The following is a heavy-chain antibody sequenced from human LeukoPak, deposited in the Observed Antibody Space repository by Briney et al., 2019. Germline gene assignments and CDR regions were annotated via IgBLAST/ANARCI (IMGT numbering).Heavy chain of an antibody. D-gene: IGHD6-13*01. V-gene: IGHV4-34*01. CDR1: GVSFSGYY. CDR2: INHSGST. J-gene: IGHJ4*02. Sequence: PSETLSHTCAVYGVSFSGYYWSWIRQPPGKGLEWIGEINHSGSTNYNPSLKSRVTISVHTSKNQFSLKLSSVTAADTAVYYCARFSGDSRIFDYWGQGTLVTVSS. CDR3: ARFSGDSRIFDY.